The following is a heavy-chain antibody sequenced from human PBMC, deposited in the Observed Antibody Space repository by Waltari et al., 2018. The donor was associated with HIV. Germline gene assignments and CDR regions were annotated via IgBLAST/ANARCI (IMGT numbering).Heavy chain of an antibody. CDR1: GFTFSSYA. J-gene: IGHJ4*02. Sequence: QVQLVESGGGVVQPGRSLRLSCAASGFTFSSYAMHWVRQAPGKGLEWWAVISYDGSNKYYADSVKGRFTISRDNSKNTLYLQMNSLRAEDTAVYYCARDSGGTFDYWGQGTLVTVSS. CDR3: ARDSGGTFDY. D-gene: IGHD2-15*01. V-gene: IGHV3-30*04. CDR2: ISYDGSNK.